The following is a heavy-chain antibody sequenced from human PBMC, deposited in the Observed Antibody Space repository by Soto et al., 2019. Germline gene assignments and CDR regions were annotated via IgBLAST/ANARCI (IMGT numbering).Heavy chain of an antibody. CDR3: ARAPNQVVPVDFYYYGMDV. CDR1: GYTFTGYY. Sequence: ASVKVSCKASGYTFTGYYMHWVRQAPGQGLERMGWINPNRGGTNYAQKFQGWVTMTRDTSISTGYMELSRLRSDDTAVYYCARAPNQVVPVDFYYYGMDVWGQGTTVTV. D-gene: IGHD2-2*01. V-gene: IGHV1-2*04. J-gene: IGHJ6*02. CDR2: INPNRGGT.